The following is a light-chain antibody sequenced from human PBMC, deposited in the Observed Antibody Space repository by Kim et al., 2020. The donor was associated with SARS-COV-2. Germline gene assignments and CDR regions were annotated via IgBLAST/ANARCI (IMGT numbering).Light chain of an antibody. CDR1: NYNIGVYT. V-gene: IGLV1-44*01. CDR3: AAWDDRLNGVV. Sequence: GQGVTVSCSGSNYNIGVYTVNWFQQLPGTAPKLLIFSNNQRPSGVPERFSASKSGTSASLAISGLQSEDEADYYCAAWDDRLNGVVFGGGTQLTVL. CDR2: SNN. J-gene: IGLJ3*02.